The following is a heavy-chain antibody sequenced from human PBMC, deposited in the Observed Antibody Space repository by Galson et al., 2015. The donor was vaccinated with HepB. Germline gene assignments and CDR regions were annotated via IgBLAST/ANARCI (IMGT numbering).Heavy chain of an antibody. D-gene: IGHD3-10*01. CDR3: ARGFRSAVDY. CDR2: TYYRSKWYN. J-gene: IGHJ4*02. Sequence: CAISGDSASSNSATWSWIRQSPSRGLEWLGRTYYRSKWYNDYAVSVQSRITINPDTSKNQFSLQLNSVTPEDTAVYYCARGFRSAVDYWGQGTLVTVSS. CDR1: GDSASSNSAT. V-gene: IGHV6-1*01.